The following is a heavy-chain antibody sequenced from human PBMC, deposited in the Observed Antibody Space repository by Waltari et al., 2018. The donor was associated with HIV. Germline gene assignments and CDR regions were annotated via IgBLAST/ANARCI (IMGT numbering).Heavy chain of an antibody. CDR2: IYSDGST. Sequence: EVQLVESGGGLIQPGGSLRLSCAASGFIVSTNYMNWVRQAPGKGLEWVSVIYSDGSTYYADSVKGRFNISRDNSKNTLYLQMNSLRAEDTAVYYCARVSSEDLDYYYYAMDVWGQGTTVTVSS. J-gene: IGHJ6*02. V-gene: IGHV3-53*01. CDR3: ARVSSEDLDYYYYAMDV. D-gene: IGHD3-22*01. CDR1: GFIVSTNY.